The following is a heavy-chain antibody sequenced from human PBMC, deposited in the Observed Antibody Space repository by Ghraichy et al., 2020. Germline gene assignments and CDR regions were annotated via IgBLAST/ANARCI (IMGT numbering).Heavy chain of an antibody. J-gene: IGHJ5*02. CDR3: ARGCIVVDGRSFDP. Sequence: SETLSLTCAVSGGSIISSNCWSWVRQPPGKGLEWIGEIFHSWSTNYNPSLKSRVTISVDKSKNQFSLKLSSVTAADTALYYCARGCIVVDGRSFDPWGQGTLVTVSS. D-gene: IGHD2-2*01. V-gene: IGHV4-4*02. CDR1: GGSIISSNC. CDR2: IFHSWST.